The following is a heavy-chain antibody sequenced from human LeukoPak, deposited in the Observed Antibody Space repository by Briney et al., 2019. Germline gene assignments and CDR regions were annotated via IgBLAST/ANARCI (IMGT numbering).Heavy chain of an antibody. CDR1: GFTVSSNY. J-gene: IGHJ4*02. V-gene: IGHV3-53*01. D-gene: IGHD1-26*01. Sequence: HPGGSLRLSCAASGFTVSSNYMSWVRQAPGKGLEWVSVIYSGGSTYYADSVKGRFTISRDNSKNTLYLQMNSLRAEDTAVYYCARYASGTNFRGIDSWGQGTLVTVSS. CDR2: IYSGGST. CDR3: ARYASGTNFRGIDS.